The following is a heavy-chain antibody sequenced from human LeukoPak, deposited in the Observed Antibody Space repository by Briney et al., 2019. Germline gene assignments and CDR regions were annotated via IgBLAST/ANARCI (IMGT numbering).Heavy chain of an antibody. D-gene: IGHD5-12*01. V-gene: IGHV3-9*03. CDR1: GFTFDDYA. CDR3: ARVVGGYSGYDENYFDY. J-gene: IGHJ4*02. Sequence: GGSLRLSCAASGFTFDDYAMHWVRHAPGKGLEWVSGISWNSGSIGYADSVKGRFTISRDNAKNSLYLQMNSLRAEDMALYYCARVVGGYSGYDENYFDYWGQGTLVTVSS. CDR2: ISWNSGSI.